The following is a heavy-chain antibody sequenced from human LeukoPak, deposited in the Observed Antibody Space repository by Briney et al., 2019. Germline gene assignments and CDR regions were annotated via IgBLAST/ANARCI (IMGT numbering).Heavy chain of an antibody. CDR3: ATHPGGLQSGFDN. J-gene: IGHJ4*02. D-gene: IGHD5-24*01. V-gene: IGHV5-51*01. CDR2: VHPGDSDT. Sequence: GESLKISCKGSGYSFTSYWIGWVRQMPGKGLEYMGIVHPGDSDTRYSPSFQGQVTISVDRSSSTAYLQWSRLKASDTAMYYCATHPGGLQSGFDNWGQGTLVTVSS. CDR1: GYSFTSYW.